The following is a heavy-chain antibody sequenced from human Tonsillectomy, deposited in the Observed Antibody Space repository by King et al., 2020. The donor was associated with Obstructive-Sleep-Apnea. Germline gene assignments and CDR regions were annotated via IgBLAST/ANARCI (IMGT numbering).Heavy chain of an antibody. Sequence: QLVESGGDLVQPGRSLRLSCAASGFTFDDYAMHGFRQAPGKGRGWVAGRSWNRGSIGYAESVKGRFTNCRDNAKNSLYLQMNSLRAEDTAVYYCAKDIEGYGGYGPFGDAFDYWGQGTLVTVSS. J-gene: IGHJ4*02. V-gene: IGHV3-9*01. D-gene: IGHD5-12*01. CDR2: RSWNRGSI. CDR3: AKDIEGYGGYGPFGDAFDY. CDR1: GFTFDDYA.